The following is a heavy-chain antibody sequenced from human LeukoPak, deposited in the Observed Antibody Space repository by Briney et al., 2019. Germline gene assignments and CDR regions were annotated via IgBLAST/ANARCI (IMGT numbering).Heavy chain of an antibody. Sequence: GGSLRLSCAASGFTFRDYFMSWIRQAPGKGLEWVSYISSSSTYTNYADSVKGRFTTSRDHAKNSLYLQMNSLRAENTAVYYCARSPYYYDTSAYYYFDYWGQGTLVTVSS. J-gene: IGHJ4*02. CDR3: ARSPYYYDTSAYYYFDY. CDR1: GFTFRDYF. V-gene: IGHV3-11*06. CDR2: ISSSSTYT. D-gene: IGHD3-22*01.